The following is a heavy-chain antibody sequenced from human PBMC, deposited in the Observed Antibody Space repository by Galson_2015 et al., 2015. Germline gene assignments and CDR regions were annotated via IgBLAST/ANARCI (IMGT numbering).Heavy chain of an antibody. V-gene: IGHV4-59*01. Sequence: LRLSCAASGFTFSSYGMHWVRQAPGKGLEWIGSIYYSGSTNYNPSLKSRVTISVDTSKNQFSLKLSSVTAADTAVYYCASTVTDDAFDIWGQGTMVTVSS. CDR3: ASTVTDDAFDI. D-gene: IGHD1-20*01. CDR2: IYYSGST. CDR1: GFTFSSYG. J-gene: IGHJ3*02.